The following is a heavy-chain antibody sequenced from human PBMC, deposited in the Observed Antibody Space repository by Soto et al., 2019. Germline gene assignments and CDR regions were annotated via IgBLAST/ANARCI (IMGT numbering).Heavy chain of an antibody. V-gene: IGHV3-53*01. Sequence: GGSLRLSCAASGFTVSSNYMSWVRQAPGKGLEWVSVIYSGGSTYYADSVKGRFTISRDNSKNTLYLQMNSLRAEDTAVYYCARANGVYSSSWSVYNWFDPWGQGTLVTVSS. CDR3: ARANGVYSSSWSVYNWFDP. CDR2: IYSGGST. D-gene: IGHD6-13*01. CDR1: GFTVSSNY. J-gene: IGHJ5*02.